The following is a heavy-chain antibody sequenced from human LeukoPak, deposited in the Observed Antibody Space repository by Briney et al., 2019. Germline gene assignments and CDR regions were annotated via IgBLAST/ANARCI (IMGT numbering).Heavy chain of an antibody. Sequence: SVKVSCKASGGTFSSYAISWVRQAPGQGLEWMGGIIPIFGTANYAQKFQGRVTITADESTSTAYMELSSLRSEDTAVYYCASSTTDTYYYGSGTHYWGQGTLVTASS. CDR3: ASSTTDTYYYGSGTHY. V-gene: IGHV1-69*13. J-gene: IGHJ4*02. D-gene: IGHD3-10*01. CDR2: IIPIFGTA. CDR1: GGTFSSYA.